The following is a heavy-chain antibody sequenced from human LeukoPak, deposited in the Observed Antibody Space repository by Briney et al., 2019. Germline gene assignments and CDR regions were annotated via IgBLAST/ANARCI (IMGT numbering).Heavy chain of an antibody. V-gene: IGHV4-4*07. CDR2: INTSGST. CDR3: ARVYQSAEYYFDY. CDR1: GDSISGYY. D-gene: IGHD2-2*01. Sequence: SETLSLTCTVSGDSISGYYWSWIRQFAGKGLEWIGRINTSGSTNYKPSLKSRVTMSVDTSKNQFSLKLSPVTAADTAVYYCARVYQSAEYYFDYWGQGNLVSVSS. J-gene: IGHJ4*02.